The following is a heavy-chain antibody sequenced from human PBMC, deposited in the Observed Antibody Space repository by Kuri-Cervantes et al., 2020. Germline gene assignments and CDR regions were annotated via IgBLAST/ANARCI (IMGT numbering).Heavy chain of an antibody. V-gene: IGHV2-5*01. J-gene: IGHJ6*02. CDR3: AHRRPNYYYGMDV. Sequence: TLSLTCTVSGGSISSGDYYWSWIRQPPGKALEWLALIYWNDDDHYSPSLKSRLTITKGTSKNQVVLTMTNMDPVDTATYYCAHRRPNYYYGMDVWGQGTTVTVSS. CDR2: IYWNDDD. CDR1: GGSISSGDYY.